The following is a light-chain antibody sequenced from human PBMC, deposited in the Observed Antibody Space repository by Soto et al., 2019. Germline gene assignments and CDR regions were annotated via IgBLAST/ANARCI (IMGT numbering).Light chain of an antibody. Sequence: QSVLPQPRSVSGSPGQSVTISFTRTNRDVGTYNYVSWYQQHPGKAPKLIIYDVTKRPSGVPDRFSGSKSGNTASLIISGLKAADEAEYYCCCCSYAGSSSFRVLFGGGTQLTVL. CDR1: NRDVGTYNY. CDR3: CSYAGSSSFRVL. CDR2: DVT. J-gene: IGLJ7*01. V-gene: IGLV2-11*01.